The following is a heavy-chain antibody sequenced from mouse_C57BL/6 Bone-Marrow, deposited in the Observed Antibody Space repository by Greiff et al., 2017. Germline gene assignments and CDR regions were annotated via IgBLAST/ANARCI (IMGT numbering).Heavy chain of an antibody. CDR2: ISSGSSTI. D-gene: IGHD2-2*01. CDR1: RFTFSDYG. Sequence: EVKLVESGGGLVKPGGSLKLSCAASRFTFSDYGMHWVRQAPEKGLEWVAYISSGSSTIYYADTVKGRFTISRDNAKNTLFLQMTSLRSEDTAMYYCARGWLPAWFAYWGQGTLVTVSA. V-gene: IGHV5-17*01. CDR3: ARGWLPAWFAY. J-gene: IGHJ3*01.